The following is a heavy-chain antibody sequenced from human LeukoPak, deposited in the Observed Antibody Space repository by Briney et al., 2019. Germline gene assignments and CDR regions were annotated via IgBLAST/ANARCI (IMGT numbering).Heavy chain of an antibody. CDR3: ARDQVVVASPTFDY. CDR1: GFTFSNYG. CDR2: ISHDGNSK. D-gene: IGHD2-15*01. V-gene: IGHV3-30*01. Sequence: GGPLRLSCAASGFTFSNYGMNWVRQAPGKGLEWVALISHDGNSKYYADSVKGRFTISRDNSRNTLFLQINSLRTDDTAVYYCARDQVVVASPTFDYWGQGSLVTVSS. J-gene: IGHJ4*02.